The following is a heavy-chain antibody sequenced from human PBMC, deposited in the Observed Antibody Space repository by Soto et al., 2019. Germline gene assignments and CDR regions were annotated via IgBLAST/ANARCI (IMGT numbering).Heavy chain of an antibody. Sequence: QVQLQESGPGLVKPSQTLSLTCTVSGGSISSGGYYWSWIRQHPGKGLEWIGYIYYSGSTYYNPSLKSPVTISVDTSKNQFSLKLSSVTAADTAVYYCAREGGGSGNWFDPWGQGTLVTVSS. J-gene: IGHJ5*02. D-gene: IGHD3-10*01. CDR2: IYYSGST. CDR1: GGSISSGGYY. V-gene: IGHV4-31*01. CDR3: AREGGGSGNWFDP.